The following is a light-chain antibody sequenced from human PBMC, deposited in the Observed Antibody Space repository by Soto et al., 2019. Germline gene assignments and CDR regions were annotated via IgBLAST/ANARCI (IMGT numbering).Light chain of an antibody. V-gene: IGLV1-40*01. CDR1: SSNIGAGSD. CDR3: QPYASSLTTSV. Sequence: QSVLTQPPSVSGAPGQRVTISCTGISSNIGAGSDVHWYQQLPGTAPKLLIYGNTNRPSGVPNRFSGSKSGTSASLAITEPQAKVLANYYCQPYASSLTTSVLVTGTIVTVL. CDR2: GNT. J-gene: IGLJ1*01.